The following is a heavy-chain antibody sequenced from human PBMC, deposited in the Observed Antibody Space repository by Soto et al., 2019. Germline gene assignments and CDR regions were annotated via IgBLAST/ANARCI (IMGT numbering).Heavy chain of an antibody. CDR1: GGSISSGGYY. CDR2: IYYTGTT. Sequence: PSETLSLTCTVSGGSISSGGYYWAWIRQPPGKGLEWIASIYYTGTTYYSPSLKSRVTISVDTSKNHFSLKLSSVTAADTAVYYCSRERESASEHWGQGTLVTVSS. CDR3: SRERESASEH. J-gene: IGHJ4*02. V-gene: IGHV4-39*02.